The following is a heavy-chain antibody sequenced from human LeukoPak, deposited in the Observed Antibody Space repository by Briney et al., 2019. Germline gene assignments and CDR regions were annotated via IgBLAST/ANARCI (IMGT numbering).Heavy chain of an antibody. Sequence: SETLSLTCTVSGGSIGSYYWTWIRQPPGKGLEWIGYIYYSGTTNYNPSLKSRVTISVDTSKNQFSLKLSSVTAADTAVYYCARGYVENYYYYYMDVWGKGTTVTVSS. CDR3: ARGYVENYYYYYMDV. CDR2: IYYSGTT. J-gene: IGHJ6*03. CDR1: GGSIGSYY. V-gene: IGHV4-59*01. D-gene: IGHD1-14*01.